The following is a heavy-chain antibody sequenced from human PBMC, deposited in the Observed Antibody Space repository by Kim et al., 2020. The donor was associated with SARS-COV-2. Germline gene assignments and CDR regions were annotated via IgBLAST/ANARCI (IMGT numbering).Heavy chain of an antibody. J-gene: IGHJ3*02. CDR3: ARTYYDFWSADAFDI. D-gene: IGHD3-3*01. CDR2: INHSGST. V-gene: IGHV4-34*01. CDR1: GGSFSGYY. Sequence: SETLSPTCAVYGGSFSGYYWSWIRQPPGKGLEWIGEINHSGSTNYNPSLKSRVTISVDTSKNQFSLKLSSVTAADTAVYYCARTYYDFWSADAFDIWGQGTMVTVSS.